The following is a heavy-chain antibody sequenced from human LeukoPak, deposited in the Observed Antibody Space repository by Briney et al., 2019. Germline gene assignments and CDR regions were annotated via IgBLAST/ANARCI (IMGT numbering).Heavy chain of an antibody. J-gene: IGHJ4*02. CDR1: GGSFSGYY. CDR2: IYYSGST. CDR3: ARPYCSSTSCQYYSDY. V-gene: IGHV4-34*01. D-gene: IGHD2-2*01. Sequence: PSETLSLTCAVYGGSFSGYYWSWIRQPPGKGLEWIGSIYYSGSTYYNPSLKSRVTISVDTSKNQFSLKLSSVTAADTAVYYCARPYCSSTSCQYYSDYWGQGTLVTVSS.